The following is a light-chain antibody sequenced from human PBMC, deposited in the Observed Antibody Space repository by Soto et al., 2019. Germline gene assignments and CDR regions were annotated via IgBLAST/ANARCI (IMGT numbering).Light chain of an antibody. CDR2: AAS. CDR3: LQNNSYPLT. CDR1: QDISNY. Sequence: DIQMTQSPSSLSASVGDRVTITCPASQDISNYLNWYQQKPGKAPKLLIYAASSLQSGVPSRFSGSGSETEFPLTISGLQPEDSATYYCLQNNSYPLTFGGGTQVDIK. V-gene: IGKV1-17*01. J-gene: IGKJ4*01.